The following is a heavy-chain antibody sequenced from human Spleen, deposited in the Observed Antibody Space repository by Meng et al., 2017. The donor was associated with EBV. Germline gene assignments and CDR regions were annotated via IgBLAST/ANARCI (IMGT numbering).Heavy chain of an antibody. D-gene: IGHD5-24*01. CDR1: GFIFSSYG. CDR2: ISSDGSNK. V-gene: IGHV3-30*18. Sequence: QVLLVESGGGVVQPGRSLRLSCAASGFIFSSYGMHWVRQAPGKGLEWVAVISSDGSNKYYADSVKGRFTISRDNSKNTLYLQMNSLRPEDTAVYYCAKGMRATIGDYWGQGTLVTVAS. CDR3: AKGMRATIGDY. J-gene: IGHJ4*02.